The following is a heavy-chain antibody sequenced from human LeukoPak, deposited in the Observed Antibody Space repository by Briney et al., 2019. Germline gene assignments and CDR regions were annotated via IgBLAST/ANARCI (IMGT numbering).Heavy chain of an antibody. V-gene: IGHV1-46*01. CDR3: ARDLSRSGWFGAAGY. CDR2: INPTGGST. CDR1: GYTFTSYY. J-gene: IGHJ4*02. Sequence: ASVKVSCKASGYTFTSYYMHWVRQAPGQGLEWMGLINPTGGSTGYAQKFQGRVTMTRDMSTSTDYMELSSLRSEDTAIYYCARDLSRSGWFGAAGYWGQGTLVTVSS. D-gene: IGHD3-10*01.